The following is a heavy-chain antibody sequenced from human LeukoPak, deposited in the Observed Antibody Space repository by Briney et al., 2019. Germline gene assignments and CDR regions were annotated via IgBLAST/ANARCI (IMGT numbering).Heavy chain of an antibody. CDR2: ISGSGGRT. CDR1: GFTFSSYG. V-gene: IGHV3-23*01. J-gene: IGHJ6*03. CDR3: AKAGRGGAIPLVRGVKGDYYYMDV. Sequence: GGSLRLSCAASGFTFSSYGMSWVRQAPGKGLEWVSGISGSGGRTYFADSVKGRFTISRENSKNTLYLQMNILRAEDTAVYSRAKAGRGGAIPLVRGVKGDYYYMDVWGKGTTVTISS. D-gene: IGHD3-10*01.